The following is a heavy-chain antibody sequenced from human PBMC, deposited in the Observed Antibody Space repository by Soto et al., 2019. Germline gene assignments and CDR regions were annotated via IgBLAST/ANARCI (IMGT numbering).Heavy chain of an antibody. D-gene: IGHD3-22*01. CDR2: IYSGGST. V-gene: IGHV3-53*01. CDR3: ARDSPVDYYDSSGYYPGMDV. CDR1: GFTVSSNY. Sequence: PGGSLRLSCAASGFTVSSNYMSWVRQAPGKGLEWVSVIYSGGSTYYADSVKGRFTISRDNSKNTLYLQMNSLRAEDTAVYYCARDSPVDYYDSSGYYPGMDVWGQGTTVTVSS. J-gene: IGHJ6*02.